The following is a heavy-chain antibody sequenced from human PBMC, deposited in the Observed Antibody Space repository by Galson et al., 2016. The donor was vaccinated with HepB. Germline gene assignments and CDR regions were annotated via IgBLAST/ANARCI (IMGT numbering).Heavy chain of an antibody. V-gene: IGHV4-39*01. CDR2: IYYSGST. D-gene: IGHD6-19*01. Sequence: ETLSLTCTVSGGSITTSSYYWGWIRQPPGKGLEWIRSIYYSGSTYYNPSLKSRITLSVDTSKNQFSLKLSSVTAADTAVYYCARQEVSSGWYGEVGYYFDYWGQGTLVTVSS. CDR3: ARQEVSSGWYGEVGYYFDY. CDR1: GGSITTSSYY. J-gene: IGHJ4*02.